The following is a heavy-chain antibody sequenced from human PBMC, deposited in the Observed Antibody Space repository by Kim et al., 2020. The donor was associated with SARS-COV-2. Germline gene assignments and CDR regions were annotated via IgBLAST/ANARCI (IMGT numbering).Heavy chain of an antibody. CDR2: IKSDGRIT. J-gene: IGHJ4*02. CDR1: GFTFSSHW. D-gene: IGHD3-10*01. CDR3: VRGASGNFVKGNDY. V-gene: IGHV3-74*01. Sequence: GGSLRLSCAASGFTFSSHWMHWVRQAPGKGLVWVSHIKSDGRITNYADSAKGRFTISRDNAKNTLYLQMNSLRADDTAVYYCVRGASGNFVKGNDYWGQGTLVTVSS.